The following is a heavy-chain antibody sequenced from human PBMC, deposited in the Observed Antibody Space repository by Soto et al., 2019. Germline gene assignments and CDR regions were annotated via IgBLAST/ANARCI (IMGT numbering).Heavy chain of an antibody. CDR3: AKALVVVGSNDAFDI. Sequence: GASVKVSCKASGYTFTSYYMHWVRQAPGQGLEWMGIINPSGGSTSYAQKFQGRVTMTRDTSTSTVYMELSSLRPEDTAVYYCAKALVVVGSNDAFDIWSQGTMVTVSS. CDR2: INPSGGST. J-gene: IGHJ3*02. D-gene: IGHD2-15*01. V-gene: IGHV1-46*03. CDR1: GYTFTSYY.